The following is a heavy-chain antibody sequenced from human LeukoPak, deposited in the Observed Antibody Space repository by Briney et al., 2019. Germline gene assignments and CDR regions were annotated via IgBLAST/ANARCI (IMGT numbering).Heavy chain of an antibody. Sequence: SETLSLTCTVSGGSISNYYWSWIRQPAGKGLEWIGRIHTSGSTIYNPSLKSRVTVSVDTSNNQFSLKLNSVTAADTAVYYCARTVSTIFDYWGQGTLVTVSS. V-gene: IGHV4-4*07. CDR3: ARTVSTIFDY. D-gene: IGHD2-2*01. CDR2: IHTSGST. J-gene: IGHJ4*02. CDR1: GGSISNYY.